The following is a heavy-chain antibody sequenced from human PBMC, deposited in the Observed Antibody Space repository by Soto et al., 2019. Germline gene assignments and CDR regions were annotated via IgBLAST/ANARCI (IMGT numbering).Heavy chain of an antibody. CDR3: ASSGYYGSWSYKNWFDP. CDR1: GGSISSYY. V-gene: IGHV4-4*07. D-gene: IGHD3-10*01. J-gene: IGHJ5*02. Sequence: KPSETLSLTCTVYGGSISSYYWSWIRQPAGKGLEWIGRIYARWSTNYTLSLKSRVTMSVDTSKNQFSLKLSSVTAADTAVYYCASSGYYGSWSYKNWFDPWGQGTLVTVS. CDR2: IYARWST.